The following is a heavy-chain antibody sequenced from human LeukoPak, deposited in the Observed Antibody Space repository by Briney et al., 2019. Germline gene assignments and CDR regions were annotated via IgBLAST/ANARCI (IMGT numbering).Heavy chain of an antibody. CDR3: TRDYGYYYDSSGYPFDY. V-gene: IGHV3-49*03. D-gene: IGHD3-22*01. Sequence: GGSLRLSCTAPGFTFGDYAMSWFRQGPGKGLEWVGFIRSKAYGGTTEYAASVKGRFTISRDDSKSIAHLQMNSLKTEDTAVYYCTRDYGYYYDSSGYPFDYWGQGTLVTVSS. CDR2: IRSKAYGGTT. J-gene: IGHJ4*02. CDR1: GFTFGDYA.